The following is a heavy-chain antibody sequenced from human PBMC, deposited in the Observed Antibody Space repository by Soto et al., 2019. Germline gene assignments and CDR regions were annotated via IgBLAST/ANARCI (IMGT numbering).Heavy chain of an antibody. V-gene: IGHV3-30*18. CDR3: AKEGGLSGSYYISSSYYFDY. CDR1: GFTFSSYG. Sequence: QVQLVESGGGVVQPGRSLRLSCVASGFTFSSYGMHWVRQAPGKVLEWVSIISYDGSNTYYADSVKGRFTISRDNSKNTLYLQMHSLRAEDTSVYYCAKEGGLSGSYYISSSYYFDYWGQGTLVTVSS. J-gene: IGHJ4*02. D-gene: IGHD1-26*01. CDR2: ISYDGSNT.